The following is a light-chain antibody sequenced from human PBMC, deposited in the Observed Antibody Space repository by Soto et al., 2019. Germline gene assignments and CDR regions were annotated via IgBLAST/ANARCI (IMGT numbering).Light chain of an antibody. Sequence: DVVMTQSPLSLPVTLGQPASISCRSSQSLLHSNGYNYLDWYLQKPGQSPQLLIYLGSNRASGVPDRFSGSGSGTDFTLKISRVEAEDVGVYYCMQALQTPPGFGQGTRLEIK. CDR2: LGS. V-gene: IGKV2-28*01. J-gene: IGKJ5*01. CDR3: MQALQTPPG. CDR1: QSLLHSNGYNY.